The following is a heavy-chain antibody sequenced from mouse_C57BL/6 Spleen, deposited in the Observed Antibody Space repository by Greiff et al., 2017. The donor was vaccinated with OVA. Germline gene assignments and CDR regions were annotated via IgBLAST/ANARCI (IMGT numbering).Heavy chain of an antibody. V-gene: IGHV1-82*01. Sequence: QVQLQQSGPELVKPGASVKISCKASGYAFSSSWMNWVKQRPGKGLEWIGRIYPGDGDTNYNGKFKGKATLTADKSSSTAYMQLSSLTSEDSAVYFCASSLTFGYWGQGTLVTVSA. J-gene: IGHJ3*02. CDR2: IYPGDGDT. D-gene: IGHD4-1*01. CDR1: GYAFSSSW. CDR3: ASSLTFGY.